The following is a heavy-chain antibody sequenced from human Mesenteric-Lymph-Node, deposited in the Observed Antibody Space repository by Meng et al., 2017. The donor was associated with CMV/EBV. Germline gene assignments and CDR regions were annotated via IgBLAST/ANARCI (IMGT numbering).Heavy chain of an antibody. CDR1: GASLSSFY. J-gene: IGHJ6*02. CDR3: AKFSPTGAYYYAMDV. V-gene: IGHV4-59*01. D-gene: IGHD1-1*01. CDR2: IYHSGDT. Sequence: ESLKISCTVSGASLSSFYWSWIRQPPGKGLEWIGYIYHSGDTNYNHSLKSRVTMSLDTSRNQISLRLYSVTAADTAVFFCAKFSPTGAYYYAMDVWGQGTRVTVSS.